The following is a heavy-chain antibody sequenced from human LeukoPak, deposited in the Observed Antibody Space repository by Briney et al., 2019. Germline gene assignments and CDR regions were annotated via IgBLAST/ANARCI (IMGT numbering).Heavy chain of an antibody. J-gene: IGHJ4*02. D-gene: IGHD3-10*01. CDR2: ISSSGSTI. Sequence: PGGSLRLSCAASGFTFSDYYMSWIRKAPGKGLERVSYISSSGSTIYYADPVKGRFTISRDNAKNSLYLQMNSLRAEDTAVYYCARVKRGPRSYFDYWGQGTLVTVSS. CDR3: ARVKRGPRSYFDY. V-gene: IGHV3-11*01. CDR1: GFTFSDYY.